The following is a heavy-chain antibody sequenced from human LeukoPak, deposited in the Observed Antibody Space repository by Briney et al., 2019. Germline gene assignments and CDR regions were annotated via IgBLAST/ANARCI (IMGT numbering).Heavy chain of an antibody. D-gene: IGHD5-18*01. Sequence: AGTLRLSCAASGFTFSRYGMQRARQAPCNGLAGMAVISYDGRNKYYADSVKGRFTISRDNSKNTLYLQMNSLRAEDTAVYYCAKGARDTAMVFDYWGQGTLVTVSS. CDR2: ISYDGRNK. CDR3: AKGARDTAMVFDY. J-gene: IGHJ4*02. CDR1: GFTFSRYG. V-gene: IGHV3-30*18.